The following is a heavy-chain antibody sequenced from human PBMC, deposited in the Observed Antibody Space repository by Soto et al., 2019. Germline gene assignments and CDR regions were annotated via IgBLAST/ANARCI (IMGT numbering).Heavy chain of an antibody. CDR1: GGSISSYY. V-gene: IGHV4-59*01. CDR2: IYYSGST. D-gene: IGHD5-18*01. Sequence: PSETLSLTCTVSGGSISSYYWSWIRQPPGKGLEWIGYIYYSGSTNYNPSLKSRVTISVDTSKNQFSLKLSSVTAADTAVYSCASGLDSYGYKYYFDYWGQGTLVTVSS. CDR3: ASGLDSYGYKYYFDY. J-gene: IGHJ4*02.